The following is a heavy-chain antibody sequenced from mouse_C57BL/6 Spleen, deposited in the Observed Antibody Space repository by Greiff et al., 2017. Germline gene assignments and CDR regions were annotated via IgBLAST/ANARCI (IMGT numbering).Heavy chain of an antibody. Sequence: QVQLQQPGAELVKPGASVKLSCKASGYTFTSYWMQWVKQRPGQGLEWIGEIDPSDSYTNYNQKFKGKATLTVDTSSSTAYMQLSSLTSEDSAVYYCATDYDVLYWGQGTSVTVSS. CDR3: ATDYDVLY. CDR2: IDPSDSYT. J-gene: IGHJ4*01. CDR1: GYTFTSYW. D-gene: IGHD2-4*01. V-gene: IGHV1-50*01.